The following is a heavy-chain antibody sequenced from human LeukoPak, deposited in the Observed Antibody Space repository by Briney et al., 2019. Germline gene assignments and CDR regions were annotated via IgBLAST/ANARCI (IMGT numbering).Heavy chain of an antibody. CDR3: ARVYGDYAFDY. J-gene: IGHJ4*02. V-gene: IGHV4-38-2*02. CDR1: GYSISSGYY. D-gene: IGHD4-17*01. CDR2: IYHSGST. Sequence: SETLSLTCTVSGYSISSGYYWGWIRQPPGKGLEWIGSIYHSGSTYYNPSLKSRVTISVDTSKNQFSLKLSSVTAADTAVYYCARVYGDYAFDYWGQGTLVTVSS.